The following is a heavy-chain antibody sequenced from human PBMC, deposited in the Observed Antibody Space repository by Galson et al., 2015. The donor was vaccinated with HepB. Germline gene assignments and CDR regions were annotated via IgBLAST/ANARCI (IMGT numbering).Heavy chain of an antibody. J-gene: IGHJ3*02. Sequence: SLRLSCAASGFTFSSYGMHWVRQAPGKGLEWVAVIWYDGSNKYYADSVEGRFTISRDNSKNTLYLQMNSLRAEDTAVYYCARGAPSGSGAFDIWGQGTMVTVSS. CDR2: IWYDGSNK. V-gene: IGHV3-33*08. CDR1: GFTFSSYG. CDR3: ARGAPSGSGAFDI. D-gene: IGHD1-26*01.